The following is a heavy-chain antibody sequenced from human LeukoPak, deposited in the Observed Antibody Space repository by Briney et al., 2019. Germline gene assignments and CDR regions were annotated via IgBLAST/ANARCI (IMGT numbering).Heavy chain of an antibody. D-gene: IGHD1-14*01. V-gene: IGHV1-8*01. J-gene: IGHJ4*02. CDR2: MNPNTGNT. Sequence: ASVKVSCKASAYTFTSYDINWVRQATGQGLEWMGWMNPNTGNTGYAQKFQGRVTMTRNTSISTAYMELSSLRSEDTAVYYCARGGWAAAYGNYWGQGTLVTVSS. CDR3: ARGGWAAAYGNY. CDR1: AYTFTSYD.